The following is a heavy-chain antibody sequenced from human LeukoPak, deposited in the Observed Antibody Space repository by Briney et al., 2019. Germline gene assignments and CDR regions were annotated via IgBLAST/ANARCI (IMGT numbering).Heavy chain of an antibody. Sequence: PGGSLRLSYATSGITFNKAWMSWVRQAPGKGLEWVGRIKSKSAGGTTDYAAPVKGRFTISRDDSKNTVYLQIDSLKIEDTAVYYCAHFGSAEYFQDWGQGTLVIVSS. V-gene: IGHV3-15*01. J-gene: IGHJ1*01. CDR2: IKSKSAGGTT. CDR3: AHFGSAEYFQD. CDR1: GITFNKAW. D-gene: IGHD3-10*01.